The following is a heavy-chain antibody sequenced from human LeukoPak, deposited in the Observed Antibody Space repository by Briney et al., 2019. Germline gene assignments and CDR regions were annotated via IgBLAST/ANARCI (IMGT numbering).Heavy chain of an antibody. V-gene: IGHV4-59*01. D-gene: IGHD3-10*01. Sequence: SETLSLTCTVSGGSISSYYWSWIRQPPGKGLEWIGYIYYSGSTNYNPSLKSRVTISVDTSKNQFSLKLSSVTAADTAVYYCARGGWFGDTYYFDYWGQGTLVTVSS. J-gene: IGHJ4*02. CDR2: IYYSGST. CDR3: ARGGWFGDTYYFDY. CDR1: GGSISSYY.